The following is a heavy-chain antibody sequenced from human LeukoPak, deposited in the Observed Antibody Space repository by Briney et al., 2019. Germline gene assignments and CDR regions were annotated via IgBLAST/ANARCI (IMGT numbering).Heavy chain of an antibody. Sequence: PSETLSLTCTVSRGSISASIRSYYWSWLRQPPGKGLEWIGYIPSSGSTNDNPSLRSRVTISVDTSKNQFSLKLSSVAAADTALYYCARGQKDYNAFDIWGQGTMVTVSS. V-gene: IGHV4-61*01. CDR2: IPSSGST. D-gene: IGHD4/OR15-4a*01. J-gene: IGHJ3*02. CDR1: RGSISASIRSYY. CDR3: ARGQKDYNAFDI.